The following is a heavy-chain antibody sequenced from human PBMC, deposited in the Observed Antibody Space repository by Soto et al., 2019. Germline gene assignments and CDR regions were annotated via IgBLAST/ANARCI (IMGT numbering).Heavy chain of an antibody. Sequence: QITLKESGPTLVKPTQTLTLTCTFSGFSLSTSGVGVGWIRQPPGKALEGLALIYWDDDKRYSPSLKSRLTITKDTSKNHVVLTMTTMDPLDTATYYCAHRLATYSSSWYSWFYPWGQGTLVTVSS. CDR1: GFSLSTSGVG. D-gene: IGHD6-13*01. V-gene: IGHV2-5*02. CDR2: IYWDDDK. J-gene: IGHJ5*02. CDR3: AHRLATYSSSWYSWFYP.